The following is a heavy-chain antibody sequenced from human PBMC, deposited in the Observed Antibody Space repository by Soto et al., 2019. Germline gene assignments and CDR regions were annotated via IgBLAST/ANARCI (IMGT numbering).Heavy chain of an antibody. V-gene: IGHV4-31*03. Sequence: QVQLQESGPGLVKPSQTLSLTCTVSGGSISSGGTGSYWTWIRQLPGKGLEWIGYIYYTGTTYYNPSLKSRPTISIDTSENQFSLKLTSVTAADTAVYFCASGHDAYKVRYWGQGTLVSVYS. CDR1: GGSISSGGTGSY. D-gene: IGHD1-1*01. CDR3: ASGHDAYKVRY. CDR2: IYYTGTT. J-gene: IGHJ4*02.